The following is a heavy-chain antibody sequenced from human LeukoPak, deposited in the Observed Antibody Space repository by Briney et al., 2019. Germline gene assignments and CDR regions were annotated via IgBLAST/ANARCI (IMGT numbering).Heavy chain of an antibody. CDR2: IHYSGST. CDR1: SGSITSYY. V-gene: IGHV4-59*12. CDR3: ARAVVVVAANYFDY. D-gene: IGHD2-15*01. J-gene: IGHJ4*02. Sequence: SETLSLTCTVSSGSITSYYWSWIRQPPGKALEWIGFIHYSGSTNYNPSLKSRVTISVDTSKNQFSLKLSSVTAADTAVYYCARAVVVVAANYFDYWGQGTLVTVSS.